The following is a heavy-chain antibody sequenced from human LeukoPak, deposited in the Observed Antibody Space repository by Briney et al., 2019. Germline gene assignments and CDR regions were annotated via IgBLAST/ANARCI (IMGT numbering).Heavy chain of an antibody. Sequence: PSETLSLTCAIYGGSFSGHYWSWIRQPPGKGLEWIAEIHYSGATNYNPSLKSRVTISGDTSKNQVFLRVTSVTAADTALYYCARGILFDYYFDSWGQGTLVTVSS. CDR1: GGSFSGHY. J-gene: IGHJ4*02. V-gene: IGHV4-34*01. CDR2: IHYSGAT. D-gene: IGHD3-9*01. CDR3: ARGILFDYYFDS.